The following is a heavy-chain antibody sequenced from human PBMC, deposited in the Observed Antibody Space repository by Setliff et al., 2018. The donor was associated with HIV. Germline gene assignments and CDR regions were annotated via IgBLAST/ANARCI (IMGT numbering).Heavy chain of an antibody. D-gene: IGHD2-21*01. CDR3: ATSGFLLWWPGKGYFDY. CDR1: GYTFTDYY. CDR2: VDPEDGET. J-gene: IGHJ4*02. V-gene: IGHV1-69-2*01. Sequence: ASVKVSCKASGYTFTDYYIHWVQLAPGKGLEWMGRVDPEDGETIYAEKFRGRVTITADMSTDTAYMELRSLRSEDTAVYYCATSGFLLWWPGKGYFDYWGQGTLVTV.